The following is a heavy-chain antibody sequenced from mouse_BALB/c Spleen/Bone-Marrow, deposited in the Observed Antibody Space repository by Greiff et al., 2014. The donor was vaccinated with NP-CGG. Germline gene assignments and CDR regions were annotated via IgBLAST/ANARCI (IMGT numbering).Heavy chain of an antibody. CDR3: ARNGNYGAWFAY. Sequence: LVESGAELVKPGASVKLSCTASGFNIKDTYMRWVKQRPEQGLEWIGRIDPANGNTKYDPKFQGKATITADTSSNTAYLQLSSLTSEDTAVYYCARNGNYGAWFAYWGQGTLVTVSA. CDR2: IDPANGNT. CDR1: GFNIKDTY. V-gene: IGHV14-3*02. J-gene: IGHJ3*01. D-gene: IGHD2-1*01.